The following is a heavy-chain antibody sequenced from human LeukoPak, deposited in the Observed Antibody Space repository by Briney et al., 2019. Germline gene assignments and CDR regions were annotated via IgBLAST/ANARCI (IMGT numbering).Heavy chain of an antibody. CDR2: INHSGST. Sequence: SETLSLTCAVYGGSFSGYYWSWIRQPPGKGLEWIGEINHSGSTNYNPSLESRVTISVDTSKNHFSLNLRSVTAADTAVYYCARDLTQRDTSTGHYRGYYFDYWGQGTLVTVSS. CDR1: GGSFSGYY. V-gene: IGHV4-34*01. D-gene: IGHD3-9*01. CDR3: ARDLTQRDTSTGHYRGYYFDY. J-gene: IGHJ4*02.